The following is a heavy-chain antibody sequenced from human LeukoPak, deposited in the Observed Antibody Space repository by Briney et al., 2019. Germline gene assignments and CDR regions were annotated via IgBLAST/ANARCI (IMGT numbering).Heavy chain of an antibody. CDR3: ARASDPWLQLT. Sequence: GGSLRLSCAASGFTFSNYWMIWVRQAPGKELEWVGNIKQDGSEKRYADSVRGRFSISRDNAQTSLYLQMNSLRAEDTAVYYCARASDPWLQLTWGQGTLVTVSS. CDR2: IKQDGSEK. D-gene: IGHD5-24*01. J-gene: IGHJ5*02. V-gene: IGHV3-7*05. CDR1: GFTFSNYW.